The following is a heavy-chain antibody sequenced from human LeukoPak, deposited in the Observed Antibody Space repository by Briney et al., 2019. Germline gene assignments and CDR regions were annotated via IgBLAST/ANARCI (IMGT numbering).Heavy chain of an antibody. CDR1: GGSISSYY. CDR2: IYYSGST. D-gene: IGHD6-13*01. Sequence: SETLSLTCTVSGGSISSYYWSWIRQPPGKGLEWIGYIYYSGSTNYNPSLKSRVTISVDTSKNQFSLKLSSVTAADTAVYYCARGSSSWPFDYWGQGTLVTVFS. V-gene: IGHV4-59*01. CDR3: ARGSSSWPFDY. J-gene: IGHJ4*02.